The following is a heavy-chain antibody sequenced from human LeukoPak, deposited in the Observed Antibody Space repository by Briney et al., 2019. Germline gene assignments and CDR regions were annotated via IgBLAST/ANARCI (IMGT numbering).Heavy chain of an antibody. Sequence: PGGSLRLSCAASGFTFSSYGMHWVRQAPGKGLEWVAVISYDGSNRYYADSVKGRFTISRDNAKNSLYLQMNSLRAEDTAVYYCAGASSGWSFDYWGQGTLVTVSS. CDR3: AGASSGWSFDY. D-gene: IGHD6-13*01. J-gene: IGHJ4*02. CDR1: GFTFSSYG. V-gene: IGHV3-30*03. CDR2: ISYDGSNR.